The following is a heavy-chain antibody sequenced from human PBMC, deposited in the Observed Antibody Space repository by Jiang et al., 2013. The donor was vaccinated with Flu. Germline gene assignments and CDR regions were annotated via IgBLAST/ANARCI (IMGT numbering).Heavy chain of an antibody. D-gene: IGHD4-17*01. V-gene: IGHV1-69*01. CDR3: ARGRGYGEYDFDY. Sequence: SSYSISWVATGPSDKGLSGWEGVIPIFGTANYAQKFQGRFTLTADESTSTAYMELSSLRSDDTAVYYCARGRGYGEYDFDYWGQGTLVTVSS. CDR1: SSYS. CDR2: VIPIFGTA. J-gene: IGHJ4*02.